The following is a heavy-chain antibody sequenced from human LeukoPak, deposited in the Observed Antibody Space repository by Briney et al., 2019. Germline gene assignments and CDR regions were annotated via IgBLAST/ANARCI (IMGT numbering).Heavy chain of an antibody. CDR3: ARESAGVTTYFDY. CDR2: IYYSGST. Sequence: SGTLSLTCTVSGGSVSSGSYYWSWIRQPPGKGLEWIGYIYYSGSTNYNPSLKGRVTISVDTSKNQFSLKLSSVTAADTAVYYCARESAGVTTYFDYWGQGTLVTVSS. V-gene: IGHV4-61*01. CDR1: GGSVSSGSYY. D-gene: IGHD4-17*01. J-gene: IGHJ4*02.